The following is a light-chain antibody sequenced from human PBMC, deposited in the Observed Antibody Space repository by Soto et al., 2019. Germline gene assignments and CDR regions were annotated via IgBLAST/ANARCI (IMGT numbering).Light chain of an antibody. CDR2: GNS. V-gene: IGLV1-40*01. CDR1: SSNIGAGYD. J-gene: IGLJ2*01. Sequence: QAVVTQPPSVSGAPGQRDTISCTGSSSNIGAGYDVHWYQQLPGTAPKLLIYGNSNRPSGVPDRFSGSKSGTSASLAITGLQAEDEADYYCQSYDSSLSGWDVVFGGGTKLTVL. CDR3: QSYDSSLSGWDVV.